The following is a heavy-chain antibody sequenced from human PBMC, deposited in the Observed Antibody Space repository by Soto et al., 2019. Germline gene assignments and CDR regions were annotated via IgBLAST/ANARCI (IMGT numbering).Heavy chain of an antibody. D-gene: IGHD3-22*01. J-gene: IGHJ4*02. CDR1: VDSITTYY. CDR2: IDTSGNT. V-gene: IGHV4-4*07. Sequence: PSETLSLTCTVSVDSITTYYWSWIRQPAGKGLEWIGRIDTSGNTNYNPSLKSRVTMSVDTSKKQFSLKLTSVTAADTAVYYCALYDSSGYYLNYWGQGTLVTVYS. CDR3: ALYDSSGYYLNY.